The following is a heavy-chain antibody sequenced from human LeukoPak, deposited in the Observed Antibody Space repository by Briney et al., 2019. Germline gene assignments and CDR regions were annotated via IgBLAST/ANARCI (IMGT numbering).Heavy chain of an antibody. J-gene: IGHJ6*04. V-gene: IGHV1-24*01. CDR3: ARTLLSSSWSYYYYYYGMDV. Sequence: ASVKVSCKVSGYTLTELSMHWVRQAPGKGLEWMGGFDPEDGETIYAQKFQGRVTMTEDTSTDTAYMELSSLRSEDTAVYYCARTLLSSSWSYYYYYYGMDVWGKGTTVTVSS. CDR2: FDPEDGET. CDR1: GYTLTELS. D-gene: IGHD6-13*01.